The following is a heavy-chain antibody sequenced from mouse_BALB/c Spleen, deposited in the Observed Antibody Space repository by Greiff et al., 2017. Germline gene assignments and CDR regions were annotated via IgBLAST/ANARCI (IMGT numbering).Heavy chain of an antibody. J-gene: IGHJ2*01. Sequence: EVKLVESGGGLVKPGGSLKLSCAASGFTFSSYAMSWVRQTPEKRLEWVASISSGGSTYYPDSVKGRFTISRDNARNILYLQMSSLRSEDTAMYYCARGRGFYYYGSSPPFDYWGQGTTLTVSS. CDR2: ISSGGST. V-gene: IGHV5-6-5*01. CDR1: GFTFSSYA. CDR3: ARGRGFYYYGSSPPFDY. D-gene: IGHD1-1*01.